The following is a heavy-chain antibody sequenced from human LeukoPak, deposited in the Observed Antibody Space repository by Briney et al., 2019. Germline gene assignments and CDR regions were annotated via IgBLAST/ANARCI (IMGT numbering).Heavy chain of an antibody. J-gene: IGHJ4*02. CDR1: GFTFSSYS. CDR2: ISSSSSYI. D-gene: IGHD3-3*01. V-gene: IGHV3-21*01. CDR3: ARDGFFGVVNFDY. Sequence: GGSLRLSCAASGFTFSSYSTNWVRQAPGKGLEWVSSISSSSSYIYYVDSVKGRFTISRDNAKNSLYPQMNSLRAEDTAVYYCARDGFFGVVNFDYWGQGTLVTVSS.